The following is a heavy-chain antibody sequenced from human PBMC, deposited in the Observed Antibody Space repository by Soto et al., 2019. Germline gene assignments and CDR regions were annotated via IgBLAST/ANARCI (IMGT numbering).Heavy chain of an antibody. CDR3: TTEYYDILTGYYKRFDY. J-gene: IGHJ4*02. Sequence: GGSLRLSCAASGFTFSNAWMSWVRQAPGKGLEWVGRIKSKTDGGTTDYAAPVKGRFTISRDDSKNTLYLQMNSLKTEDTAVYYCTTEYYDILTGYYKRFDYWGQGTLVTVSS. CDR2: IKSKTDGGTT. D-gene: IGHD3-9*01. V-gene: IGHV3-15*01. CDR1: GFTFSNAW.